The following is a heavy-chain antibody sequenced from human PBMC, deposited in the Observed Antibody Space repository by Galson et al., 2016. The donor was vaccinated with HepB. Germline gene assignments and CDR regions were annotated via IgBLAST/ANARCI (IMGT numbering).Heavy chain of an antibody. CDR3: ARHYYDSGRHYFDP. J-gene: IGHJ5*02. Sequence: LSLTCSVSGGSISRNNYYWGWIRQPPGKGLEWIGSIYYSGSTYYNPSLKSRLTMSVDTSRSDFSLKLSSVTAADTAVYYCARHYYDSGRHYFDPWGQGTLVTVSS. D-gene: IGHD3-10*01. V-gene: IGHV4-39*02. CDR2: IYYSGST. CDR1: GGSISRNNYY.